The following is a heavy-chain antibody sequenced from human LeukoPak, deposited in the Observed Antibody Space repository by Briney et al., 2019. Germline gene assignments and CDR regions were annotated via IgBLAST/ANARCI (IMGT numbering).Heavy chain of an antibody. Sequence: GGSLRLSCAASGFTFSSYSMNWVRQAPGKGLEWVSYISSSSSTIYYAGSVKGRFTISRDNAKNSLYLQMNSLRAEDTAVYYCARAYCGGDCPPDYWGQGTLVTVSS. J-gene: IGHJ4*02. CDR3: ARAYCGGDCPPDY. D-gene: IGHD2-21*02. V-gene: IGHV3-48*04. CDR2: ISSSSSTI. CDR1: GFTFSSYS.